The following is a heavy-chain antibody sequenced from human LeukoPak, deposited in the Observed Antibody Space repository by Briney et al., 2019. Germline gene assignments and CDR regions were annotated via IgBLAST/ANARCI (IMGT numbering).Heavy chain of an antibody. CDR2: IASTSSYT. CDR3: ARAANTAAGTPTLAIDY. D-gene: IGHD6-13*01. V-gene: IGHV3-21*05. Sequence: GGSLRLSCAASGFTFSSYSMNWVRQAPGKGLEWVSYIASTSSYTSYADSVKGRFTISRDNAKNSLYLQMNSLRAEDTAVYYCARAANTAAGTPTLAIDYWGQGTLVTVSS. CDR1: GFTFSSYS. J-gene: IGHJ4*02.